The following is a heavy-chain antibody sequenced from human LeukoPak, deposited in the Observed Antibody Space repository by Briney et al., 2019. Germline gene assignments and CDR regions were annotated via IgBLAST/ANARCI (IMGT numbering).Heavy chain of an antibody. CDR1: GGTFSSYA. CDR3: AREGSGSVYYGMDV. J-gene: IGHJ6*02. CDR2: INPNSGGT. Sequence: ASVKVSCKASGGTFSSYAISWVRQAPGQGLEWMGWINPNSGGTNYAQKFQGWVTMTRDTSISTAYMELSRLRSDDTAVYYCAREGSGSVYYGMDVWGQGTTVTVSS. D-gene: IGHD3-10*01. V-gene: IGHV1-2*04.